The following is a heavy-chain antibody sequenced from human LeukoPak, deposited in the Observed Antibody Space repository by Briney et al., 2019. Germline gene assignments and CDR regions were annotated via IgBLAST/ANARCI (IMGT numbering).Heavy chain of an antibody. CDR1: GFTVSSNY. D-gene: IGHD6-13*01. CDR3: ARYAGYSSSWEYFDY. CDR2: IYYSGST. J-gene: IGHJ4*02. V-gene: IGHV4-59*08. Sequence: PGGSLRLSCAASGFTVSSNYMSWIRQPPGKGLEWIGYIYYSGSTNYNPSLESRVTISVDTSKNQFSLKLSSVTAADTAVYYCARYAGYSSSWEYFDYWGQGTLVTVSS.